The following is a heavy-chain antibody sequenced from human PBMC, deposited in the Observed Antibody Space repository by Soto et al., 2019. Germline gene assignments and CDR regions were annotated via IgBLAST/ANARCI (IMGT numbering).Heavy chain of an antibody. CDR1: GYTFTTYD. J-gene: IGHJ4*02. Sequence: QVQLVPAGAAVREPGASVKVSCKASGYTFTTYDINWVRQASGQGLEWMGWMKPNSGDTGYGQKFQGRVALTRDTSTSTAYMELSGLKAEDTAVYYCVALARWGQGTLVTVSS. CDR2: MKPNSGDT. V-gene: IGHV1-8*01. CDR3: VALAR. D-gene: IGHD6-6*01.